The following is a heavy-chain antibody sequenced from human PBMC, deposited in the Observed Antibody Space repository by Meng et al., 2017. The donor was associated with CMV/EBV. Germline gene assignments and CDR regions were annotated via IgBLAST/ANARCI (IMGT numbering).Heavy chain of an antibody. CDR1: GGSVSSGSYC. Sequence: SETLSLTCTVSGGSVSSGSYCWSWLRQPPGKGLEWIGYIYDSGSTNYNPSLKSRVTISVDTSKNQFSLKLSSVTAADTAVYYCARGWGLRYWGQGTLVTVSS. CDR2: IYDSGST. J-gene: IGHJ4*02. D-gene: IGHD1-26*01. CDR3: ARGWGLRY. V-gene: IGHV4-61*01.